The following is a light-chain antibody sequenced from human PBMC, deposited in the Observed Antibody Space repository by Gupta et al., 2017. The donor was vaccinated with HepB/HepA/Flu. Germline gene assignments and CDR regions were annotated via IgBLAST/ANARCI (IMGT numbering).Light chain of an antibody. CDR1: QSLLYGNGYKY. J-gene: IGKJ2*04. Sequence: IVMTQSPLSLPVTPGEPASISCRPSQSLLYGNGYKYLYWYLQKPWQSPQLLIYLGIIRASGVPDRFSGSGSGTDFTLRISRVEAEDVGIYYCMQALQTPRSFGEGTXLEIK. CDR3: MQALQTPRS. CDR2: LGI. V-gene: IGKV2-28*01.